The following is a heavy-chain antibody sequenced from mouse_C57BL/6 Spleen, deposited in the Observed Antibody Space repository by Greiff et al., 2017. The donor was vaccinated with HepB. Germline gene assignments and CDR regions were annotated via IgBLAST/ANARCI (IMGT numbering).Heavy chain of an antibody. Sequence: EVKLVESGGGLVKPGGSLKLSCAASGFTFSSYAMSWVRQTPEKRLEWVATISDGGSYTYYPDNVKDRFTISRDNAKNNLYLQMSHLKSEDTAMYYCAREESNFDYWGQGTTLTVSS. CDR2: ISDGGSYT. CDR3: AREESNFDY. CDR1: GFTFSSYA. J-gene: IGHJ2*01. D-gene: IGHD6-2*01. V-gene: IGHV5-4*03.